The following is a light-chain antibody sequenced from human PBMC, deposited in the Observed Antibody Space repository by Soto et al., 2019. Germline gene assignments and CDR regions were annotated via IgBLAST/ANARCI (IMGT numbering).Light chain of an antibody. CDR2: GAS. J-gene: IGKJ1*01. CDR3: KQYGSSQWT. V-gene: IGKV3-20*01. Sequence: EIVLTQSPGTLSFSPGERATLSCRASQSVSSSYLAWYQQKPGQAPRLLIYGASSRATGIPDRFSGSGSGKALTLTISRLEPEDFAVYYCKQYGSSQWTFGQGTKVDIX. CDR1: QSVSSSY.